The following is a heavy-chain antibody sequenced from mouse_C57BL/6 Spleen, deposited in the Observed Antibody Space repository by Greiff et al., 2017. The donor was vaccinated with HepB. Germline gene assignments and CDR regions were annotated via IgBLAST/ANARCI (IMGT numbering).Heavy chain of an antibody. CDR2: INPSSGYT. Sequence: VHLVESGAELARPGASVKMSCKASGYTFTSYTMHWVKQRPGQGLEWIGYINPSSGYTKYNQKFKDKATLTADKSSSTAYMQLSSLTSEDSAVYYCARSIYDGYYGYFDVWGTGTTVTVSS. V-gene: IGHV1-4*01. CDR3: ARSIYDGYYGYFDV. J-gene: IGHJ1*03. CDR1: GYTFTSYT. D-gene: IGHD2-3*01.